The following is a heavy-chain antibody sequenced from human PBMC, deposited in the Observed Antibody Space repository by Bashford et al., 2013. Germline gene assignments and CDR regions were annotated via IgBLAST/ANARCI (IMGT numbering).Heavy chain of an antibody. CDR1: GFTFTTYA. CDR2: ISGSGLST. J-gene: IGHJ4*02. Sequence: GGSLRLSCAASGFTFTTYAMSWVRQAPGKGLEWVSSISGSGLSTAYTDSVKGRFFISRDNSNNTVFLQMSSLRAEDTAVYYCAKDGRNSGSHFDCWGQGTLVTVSS. D-gene: IGHD1-26*01. V-gene: IGHV3-23*01. CDR3: AKDGRNSGSHFDC.